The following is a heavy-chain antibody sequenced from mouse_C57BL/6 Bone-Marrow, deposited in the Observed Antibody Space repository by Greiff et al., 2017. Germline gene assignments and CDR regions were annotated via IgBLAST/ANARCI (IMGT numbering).Heavy chain of an antibody. CDR1: GYSFTGYY. CDR2: INPSTGGT. Sequence: EVQLHQSGPELVKPGASVKISCKASGYSFTGYYMNWVKQSPEKSLEWIGEINPSTGGTTYNQKFKAKATLTVDKSSSTAYMQLKSLTSEDSAVYYCASPLGLYAMDYWGQGTSVTVSS. V-gene: IGHV1-42*01. D-gene: IGHD6-1*01. J-gene: IGHJ4*01. CDR3: ASPLGLYAMDY.